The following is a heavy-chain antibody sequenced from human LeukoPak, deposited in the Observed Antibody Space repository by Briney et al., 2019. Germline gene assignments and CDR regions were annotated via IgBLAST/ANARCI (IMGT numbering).Heavy chain of an antibody. CDR1: GFTFSSYW. V-gene: IGHV3-30*18. D-gene: IGHD3-22*01. CDR2: TSYDGSKK. Sequence: GGSLRLSCAASGFTFSSYWMHWVRQAPGKGLERVAVTSYDGSKKYHADSVKGRFTISRDNSKNTLYLQMNSLRAEDTAVYYCAKDSKYYYDSRGYSYFDYWGQGTLVTVSS. J-gene: IGHJ4*02. CDR3: AKDSKYYYDSRGYSYFDY.